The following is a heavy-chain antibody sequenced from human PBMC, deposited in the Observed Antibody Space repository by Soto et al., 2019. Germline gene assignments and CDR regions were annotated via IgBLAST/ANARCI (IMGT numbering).Heavy chain of an antibody. Sequence: SETLSLNCTVNGVSINNYYWSWIPQTARKGLDLIGYISSSGSTNYNPSLKSRVTISVDTSKNQFSLKLSSVTAADTAVYFCARHSTLEMATITRSFYYYYYGMDVWGQGTTVT. CDR3: ARHSTLEMATITRSFYYYYYGMDV. CDR1: GVSINNYY. D-gene: IGHD5-12*01. J-gene: IGHJ6*02. CDR2: ISSSGST. V-gene: IGHV4-59*08.